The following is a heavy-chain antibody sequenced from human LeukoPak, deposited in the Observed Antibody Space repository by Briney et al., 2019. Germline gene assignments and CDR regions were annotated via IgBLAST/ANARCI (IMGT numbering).Heavy chain of an antibody. Sequence: SETLSLTCTVSGGSISSSSYYWGWIRQPPGKGLEWIGSIYYSGSTYYNPSLKSRVTISVDTSKNQFSLKLSSVTAADTAVYYCARDDIGGVHYFDYWGQGTLVTVSS. CDR1: GGSISSSSYY. CDR3: ARDDIGGVHYFDY. CDR2: IYYSGST. J-gene: IGHJ4*02. V-gene: IGHV4-39*07. D-gene: IGHD5-12*01.